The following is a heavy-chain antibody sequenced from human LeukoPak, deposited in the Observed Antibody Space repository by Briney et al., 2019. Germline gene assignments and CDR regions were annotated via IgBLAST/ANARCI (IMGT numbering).Heavy chain of an antibody. V-gene: IGHV3-30*02. CDR1: GFTFSSYG. D-gene: IGHD3-10*01. J-gene: IGHJ3*02. CDR3: AKDLYVLLWFGELSSAFDI. Sequence: PGGSLRLSCAASGFTFSSYGMHWVRQAPGKGLEWVAFIRYDGSNKYYADSVKGRFTISRDNSKNTLYLQMNSLRAEDTAVYYCAKDLYVLLWFGELSSAFDIWGQGTMVTVSS. CDR2: IRYDGSNK.